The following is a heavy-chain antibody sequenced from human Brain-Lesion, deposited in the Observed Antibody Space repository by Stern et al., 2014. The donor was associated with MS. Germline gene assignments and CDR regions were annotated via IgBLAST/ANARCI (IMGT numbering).Heavy chain of an antibody. CDR2: VNNDGRRT. D-gene: IGHD3-10*01. CDR3: ARGERWFDS. V-gene: IGHV3-74*02. Sequence: EVQLVEPGGGLVQPGGSLRLSWAASGFTLSNYWMHWVRQAPGKGLVWVSRVNNDGRRTSYADSVKGRFTMSRDNAKNTLYLQMNSLRVEDTAIYYCARGERWFDSWGQGTLVTVSS. CDR1: GFTLSNYW. J-gene: IGHJ5*01.